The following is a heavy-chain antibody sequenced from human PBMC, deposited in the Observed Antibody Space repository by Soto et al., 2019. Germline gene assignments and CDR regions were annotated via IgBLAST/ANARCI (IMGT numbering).Heavy chain of an antibody. Sequence: GGSLRLSCAASGLTFSDRYMDWVRQAPGKGLEWVGRIRKRTNSYTTEYAASVTGRFIISRDDSTDSLYLQMSSLKTEDTAVYYCTTVTTVDYYFDYWGQGTLVTVSS. V-gene: IGHV3-72*01. CDR3: TTVTTVDYYFDY. CDR1: GLTFSDRY. D-gene: IGHD4-17*01. J-gene: IGHJ4*02. CDR2: IRKRTNSYTT.